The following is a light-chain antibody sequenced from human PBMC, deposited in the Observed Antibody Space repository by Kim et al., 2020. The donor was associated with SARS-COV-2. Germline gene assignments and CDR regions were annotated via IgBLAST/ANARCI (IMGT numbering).Light chain of an antibody. CDR1: STDIGAYNY. V-gene: IGLV2-14*03. Sequence: QSALTQPASMSGSLGQSITISCIGTSTDIGAYNYVSWFQQHPGKAPRLMIYDVTNRPSGVSSRFSGSKSGNTASLIISGLQAEDEADYYCSSFTSSATVVIGGGTKVTVL. CDR3: SSFTSSATVV. CDR2: DVT. J-gene: IGLJ2*01.